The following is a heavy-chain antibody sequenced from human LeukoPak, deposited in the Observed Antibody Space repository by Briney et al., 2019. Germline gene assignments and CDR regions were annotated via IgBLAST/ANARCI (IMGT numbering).Heavy chain of an antibody. CDR1: GGTFSSYA. J-gene: IGHJ3*02. V-gene: IGHV1-69*05. CDR3: ARGRAPLENAFDI. D-gene: IGHD1-1*01. CDR2: IIPIFGTA. Sequence: SVKVSCKASGGTFSSYAISWVRQAPGQGLEWMGGIIPIFGTANYAQKFQGRVTITTDESTSTAYMELSSLGSEDTAVYYCARGRAPLENAFDIWGQGTMVTVSS.